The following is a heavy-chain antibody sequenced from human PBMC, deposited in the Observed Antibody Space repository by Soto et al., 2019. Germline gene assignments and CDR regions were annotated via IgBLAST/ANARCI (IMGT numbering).Heavy chain of an antibody. Sequence: SGGSLRLSCAASGFTFSSYGMHWVRQAPGKGLRWVAVISYDGSNKYYADSVKGRFTISRDNSKNTLYLQTNSLRAEDTAVYYCATAEVDYWGPGTLVTVSS. V-gene: IGHV3-30*03. CDR1: GFTFSSYG. J-gene: IGHJ4*02. CDR3: ATAEVDY. CDR2: ISYDGSNK.